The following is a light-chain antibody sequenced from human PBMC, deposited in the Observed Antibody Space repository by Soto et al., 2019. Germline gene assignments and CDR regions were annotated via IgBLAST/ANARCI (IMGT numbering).Light chain of an antibody. Sequence: PGERASLSCRASQSISGRYLAWYQQKPGQAPRLLIYDASSRATGIPDRFSGSGSGTDFILTISSLQPEDSATYYCQQSYSTPRTFGQGTKVEVK. J-gene: IGKJ1*01. V-gene: IGKV3D-20*02. CDR2: DAS. CDR3: QQSYSTPRT. CDR1: QSISGRY.